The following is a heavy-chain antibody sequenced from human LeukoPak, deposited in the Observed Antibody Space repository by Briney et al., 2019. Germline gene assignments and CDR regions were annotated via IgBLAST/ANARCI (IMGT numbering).Heavy chain of an antibody. J-gene: IGHJ4*02. CDR2: IIPIFGTA. Sequence: ASVKVSCKASGGTFSSYAISWVRQAPGQELESMGGIIPIFGTANYAQKFQGRVTITADESTSTAYMELSSLRSEDTAVYYCARDTPDYGGIPSDWGQGTLVTVSS. CDR1: GGTFSSYA. CDR3: ARDTPDYGGIPSD. V-gene: IGHV1-69*13. D-gene: IGHD4-23*01.